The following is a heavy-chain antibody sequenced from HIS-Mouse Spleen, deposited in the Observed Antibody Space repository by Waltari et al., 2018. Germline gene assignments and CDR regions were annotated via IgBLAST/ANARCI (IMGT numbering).Heavy chain of an antibody. CDR3: ERIAEGYTSGWYAFEY. V-gene: IGHV2-70*15. J-gene: IGHJ4*02. CDR2: IDWDDDK. CDR1: GFSLSTSGMC. D-gene: IGHD6-19*01. Sequence: QVTLRESGPALVKPTQTLTLTCTFSGFSLSTSGMCVIWIRQPPGKALEWLARIDWDDDKYYSTSPTTRLTLSRDTSKYPAVLTMTNMYPLDTATYYCERIAEGYTSGWYAFEYWGQGTLVTVSS.